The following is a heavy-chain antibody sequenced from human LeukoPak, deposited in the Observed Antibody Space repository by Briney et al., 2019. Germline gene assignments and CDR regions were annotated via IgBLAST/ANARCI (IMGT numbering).Heavy chain of an antibody. Sequence: SETLSLTCTVSGGSISSYYWSWIRQPPGKGLEWIGYIYYSGSTNYNPSLKSRVTISVDTSKNQFSLKLSSVTAADTAVYYCARGWGDCSSTSCYRPGLDYWGQGTLVTVSS. CDR3: ARGWGDCSSTSCYRPGLDY. CDR1: GGSISSYY. V-gene: IGHV4-59*12. CDR2: IYYSGST. D-gene: IGHD2-2*01. J-gene: IGHJ4*02.